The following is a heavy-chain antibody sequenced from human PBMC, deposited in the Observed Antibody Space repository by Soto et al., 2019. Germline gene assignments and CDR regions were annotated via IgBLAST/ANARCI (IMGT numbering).Heavy chain of an antibody. Sequence: SETLSLTCTVSGGSISSGGYYWSWIRQHPGKGLEWIGYIYYSGSTYYNPSLKSRVTISVDTSKNQFSLKLSSVTAADTAVYYCARRPTSDYWFDPWGQGTLVTVSS. CDR3: ARRPTSDYWFDP. V-gene: IGHV4-31*03. CDR2: IYYSGST. CDR1: GGSISSGGYY. J-gene: IGHJ5*02.